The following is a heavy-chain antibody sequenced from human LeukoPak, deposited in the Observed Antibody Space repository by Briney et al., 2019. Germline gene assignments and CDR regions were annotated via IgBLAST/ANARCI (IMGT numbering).Heavy chain of an antibody. CDR1: GGSISSYY. CDR3: ARGVGSTTHYYYYYYMDV. D-gene: IGHD1-26*01. Sequence: PSETLSLTCTVSGGSISSYYWSWIRQPPGKGLEWIGSIYYSGSTNSNPSLKSRVTISVDTSKNQFSLKLSSVTAADTAVYYCARGVGSTTHYYYYYYMDVWGKGTTVTVSS. V-gene: IGHV4-59*01. CDR2: IYYSGST. J-gene: IGHJ6*03.